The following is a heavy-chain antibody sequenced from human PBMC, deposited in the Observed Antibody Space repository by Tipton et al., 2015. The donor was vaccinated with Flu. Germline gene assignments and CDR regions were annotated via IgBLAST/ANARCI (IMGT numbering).Heavy chain of an antibody. CDR2: IHHNGRT. CDR3: TRNGFYTLDF. Sequence: GSLRLSCTVSGGSISSDDWWSWVRQPPGKGLEWIAEIHHNGRTNSNPSLKSRVTISVDNSKNQFSLNLSSVTAADTAMYYCTRNGFYTLDFWGQGTLVTVSS. J-gene: IGHJ4*02. CDR1: GGSISSDDW. D-gene: IGHD3-3*01. V-gene: IGHV4-4*02.